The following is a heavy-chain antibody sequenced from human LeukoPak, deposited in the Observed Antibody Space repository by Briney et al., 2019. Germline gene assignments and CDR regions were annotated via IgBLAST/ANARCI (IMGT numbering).Heavy chain of an antibody. V-gene: IGHV3-30-3*01. CDR1: GFTFSSYW. Sequence: GGSLRLSCAASGFTFSSYWMNWARQAPGKGLEWVAVISYDGSNKYYADSVKGRFTISRDNSKNTLYLQMNSLRAEDTAVYYCARNLAAAGICFDYWGQGTLVTVSS. CDR2: ISYDGSNK. CDR3: ARNLAAAGICFDY. D-gene: IGHD6-13*01. J-gene: IGHJ4*02.